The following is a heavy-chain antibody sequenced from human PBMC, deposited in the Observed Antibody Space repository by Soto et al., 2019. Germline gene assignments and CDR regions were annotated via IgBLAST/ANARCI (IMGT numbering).Heavy chain of an antibody. CDR2: ISYDGSNK. CDR1: GFTFSSYG. CDR3: ARENTAMATFDY. Sequence: QVQLVESGGGVVQPGRSLRLSCAASGFTFSSYGMHWVRQAPGKGLEWVAVISYDGSNKYYADSVKGRFTISRDNSKNTLYLQMNSLRAEDTAVYYCARENTAMATFDYWGQGTLVTVSS. V-gene: IGHV3-30*03. J-gene: IGHJ4*02. D-gene: IGHD5-18*01.